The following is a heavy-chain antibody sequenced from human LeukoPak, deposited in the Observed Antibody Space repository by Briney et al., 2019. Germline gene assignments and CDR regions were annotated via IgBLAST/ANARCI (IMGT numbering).Heavy chain of an antibody. CDR3: ARDLWSYESGFDP. Sequence: SETLSLTCTVSGGSVTSGSYYWSWIRQPPGKGLAWIGYIYYSGSTNYNPPLKSRVTISVDMSKNQFSLKLSSVTAADTAGYYCARDLWSYESGFDPWGQGILVTVSS. J-gene: IGHJ5*02. D-gene: IGHD3-10*01. V-gene: IGHV4-61*01. CDR1: GGSVTSGSYY. CDR2: IYYSGST.